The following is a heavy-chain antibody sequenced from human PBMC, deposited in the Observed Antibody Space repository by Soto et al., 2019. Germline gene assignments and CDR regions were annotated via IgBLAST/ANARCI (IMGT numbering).Heavy chain of an antibody. J-gene: IGHJ6*02. CDR2: INAGNGNT. V-gene: IGHV1-3*01. Sequence: GASVKVSCKASGYTFTSYAMHWVRQAPGQRLEWMGWINAGNGNTKYSQKFQGRVTITRDTSASTAYMELSSLRSEDTAVYYCARGDSSSWYYYYYYGMDVWGQGTTVTVSS. D-gene: IGHD6-13*01. CDR3: ARGDSSSWYYYYYYGMDV. CDR1: GYTFTSYA.